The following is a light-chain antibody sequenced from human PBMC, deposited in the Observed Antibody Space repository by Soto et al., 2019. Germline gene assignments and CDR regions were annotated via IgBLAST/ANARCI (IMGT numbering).Light chain of an antibody. J-gene: IGLJ3*02. V-gene: IGLV4-60*03. Sequence: QPVLTQSSSASAYLGSSVKLTCTLNSGHSTYIIAWHQQQPGKAPRYLMKVEGSGNHNKGSGVPDRFSGSSSGADRYLTISNVQSEDEADYYCETWDTHTRVFGGGTKVTVL. CDR2: VEGSGNH. CDR1: SGHSTYI. CDR3: ETWDTHTRV.